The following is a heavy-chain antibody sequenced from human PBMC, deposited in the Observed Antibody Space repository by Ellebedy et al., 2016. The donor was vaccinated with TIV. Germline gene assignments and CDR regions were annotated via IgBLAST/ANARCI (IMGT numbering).Heavy chain of an antibody. CDR1: GFTFSSFA. J-gene: IGHJ6*02. CDR2: ISRTATYI. CDR3: ASRAIAVTGTDPPRDYYYGMDV. V-gene: IGHV3-21*01. Sequence: GESLKISCTASGFTFSSFAMIWVRQAPGKGLEWVSSISRTATYIYYADSVKGRFTISRDNAKNSLYLQMNSLRTEDTAVYYCASRAIAVTGTDPPRDYYYGMDVWGQGTTVTVSS. D-gene: IGHD6-19*01.